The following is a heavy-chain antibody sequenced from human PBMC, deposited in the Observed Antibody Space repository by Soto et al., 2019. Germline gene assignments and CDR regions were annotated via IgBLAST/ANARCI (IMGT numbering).Heavy chain of an antibody. D-gene: IGHD3-3*01. V-gene: IGHV3-48*01. CDR1: GFTFSTHS. Sequence: EVQLVESGGGLVQPGGSLKLSCAASGFTFSTHSMNWVRQAPGRGLEWVSYIHSSSSWEVYADSVRGRFTVSRDNAKNSLSLQMSSLRAEDTAVYYCVFDFWLVPTVWGKGTTVNVSS. CDR2: IHSSSSWE. CDR3: VFDFWLVPTV. J-gene: IGHJ6*04.